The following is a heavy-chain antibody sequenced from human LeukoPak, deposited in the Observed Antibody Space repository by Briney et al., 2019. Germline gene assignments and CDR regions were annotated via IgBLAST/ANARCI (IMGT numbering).Heavy chain of an antibody. J-gene: IGHJ4*02. D-gene: IGHD4-17*01. Sequence: GRSLRLSCAASGFTFSSYSMTWVRQAPGKGLEWVSSISSSSSYTYYADAVKGRFTISRDNAKNSLYLQMNSLRAEDTAVYYCARDLPETVTTGDDYWGQGTLVTVSS. CDR3: ARDLPETVTTGDDY. CDR1: GFTFSSYS. CDR2: ISSSSSYT. V-gene: IGHV3-21*01.